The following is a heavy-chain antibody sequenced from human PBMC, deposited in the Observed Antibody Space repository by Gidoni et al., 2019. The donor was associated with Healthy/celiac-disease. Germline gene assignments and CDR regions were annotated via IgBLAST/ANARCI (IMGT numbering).Heavy chain of an antibody. V-gene: IGHV1-18*01. D-gene: IGHD4-4*01. J-gene: IGHJ5*02. Sequence: QVQLVQSGAEVKKPGASVKVSCKASGYTFTSYGISWVRQAPGQGLEWMGWISAYNGNTNYAQKLQGRVTMTTDTSTSTAYMELRSLRSDDTAVYYCARDHPQEGYSIFPGGFDPWGQGTLVTVSS. CDR1: GYTFTSYG. CDR2: ISAYNGNT. CDR3: ARDHPQEGYSIFPGGFDP.